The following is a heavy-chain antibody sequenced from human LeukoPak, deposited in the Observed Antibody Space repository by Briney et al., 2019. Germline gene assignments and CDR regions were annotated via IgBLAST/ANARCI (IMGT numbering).Heavy chain of an antibody. CDR3: ARVFSARDFVLDY. CDR1: GFPFSSYS. J-gene: IGHJ4*02. D-gene: IGHD3-10*01. V-gene: IGHV3-21*01. CDR2: ISSSSSYI. Sequence: GSLRLSFAASGFPFSSYSMNWVRQAPGKGLEWVSSISSSSSYIYYADSVKGRFTISRDNAKNSLYLQMNSLRAEDTAVYYCARVFSARDFVLDYWGQGTLVTVSS.